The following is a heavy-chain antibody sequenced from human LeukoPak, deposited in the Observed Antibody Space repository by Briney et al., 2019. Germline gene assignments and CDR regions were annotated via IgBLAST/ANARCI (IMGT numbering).Heavy chain of an antibody. D-gene: IGHD1-26*01. CDR3: AKDIGGSPLTGVGY. V-gene: IGHV3-21*01. CDR2: ISSSSSYI. Sequence: PGGSLRLSCAASGFTFSSYSMNWVRQAPGKGLEWVSSISSSSSYIYYADSVKGRFTISRDNSKNTLYLQMNSLRAEDTAVYYCAKDIGGSPLTGVGYWGQGTLVTVSS. J-gene: IGHJ4*02. CDR1: GFTFSSYS.